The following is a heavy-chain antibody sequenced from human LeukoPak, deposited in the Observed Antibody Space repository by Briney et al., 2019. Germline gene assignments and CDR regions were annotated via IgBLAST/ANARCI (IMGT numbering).Heavy chain of an antibody. CDR2: INPSGGST. CDR3: ARESYGRQRQYYFDY. CDR1: GYTFTTYY. V-gene: IGHV1-46*01. J-gene: IGHJ4*02. Sequence: GASVKVSFTSSGYTFTTYYMHWVRQAPGQGLEWMGIINPSGGSTSYAQKFQGRVTMTRDTSTSTVYMELSSLRSDDTAVYYCARESYGRQRQYYFDYWGQGNLVTVSS. D-gene: IGHD5-18*01.